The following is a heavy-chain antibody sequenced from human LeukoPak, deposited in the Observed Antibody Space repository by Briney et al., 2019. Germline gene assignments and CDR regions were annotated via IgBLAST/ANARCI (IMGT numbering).Heavy chain of an antibody. CDR1: GGSFSGYY. CDR2: INHSGST. J-gene: IGHJ4*02. V-gene: IGHV4-34*01. D-gene: IGHD2-2*01. Sequence: SETLSLTCAVYGGSFSGYYWSWIRQPPGKGLEWIGEINHSGSTNYNPSLKSRVTISVDTSKNQFSLNLNSVTAADTAMYFCARYQTYTMDDYWGQGTLVTVSS. CDR3: ARYQTYTMDDY.